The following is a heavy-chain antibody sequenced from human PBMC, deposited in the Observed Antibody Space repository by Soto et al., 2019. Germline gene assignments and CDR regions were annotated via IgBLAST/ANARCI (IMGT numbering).Heavy chain of an antibody. CDR2: IIPIFGSA. CDR1: GGTFSNYA. J-gene: IGHJ5*02. Sequence: SVKVSCKAPGGTFSNYAITWVRQAPGQGLEWLGRIIPIFGSANYAQKFQGRVTITADESTTTAYMELSSLTSDDTAVYFCARDWRGAEGFDPWGQGTLVTVSS. CDR3: ARDWRGAEGFDP. D-gene: IGHD3-3*01. V-gene: IGHV1-69*13.